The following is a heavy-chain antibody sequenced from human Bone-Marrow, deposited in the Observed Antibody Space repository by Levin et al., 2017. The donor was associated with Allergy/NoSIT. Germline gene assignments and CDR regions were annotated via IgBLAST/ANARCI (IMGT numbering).Heavy chain of an antibody. V-gene: IGHV4-59*01. CDR3: ARGENYNNLTGYTGLAYYYMDV. J-gene: IGHJ6*03. CDR2: VYYTGST. CDR1: GASISTYY. D-gene: IGHD3-9*01. Sequence: SETLSLTCAVSGASISTYYWTWIRQPPGKGLEWIGYVYYTGSTNYNPSLDSRVTISVDTSKNQFSLNLSSVTAADTAVYYCARGENYNNLTGYTGLAYYYMDVWGAGTTVTVSS.